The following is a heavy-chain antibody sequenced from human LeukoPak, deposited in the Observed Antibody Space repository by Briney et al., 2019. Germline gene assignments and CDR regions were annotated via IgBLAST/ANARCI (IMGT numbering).Heavy chain of an antibody. V-gene: IGHV1-8*01. J-gene: IGHJ3*02. Sequence: GASVKVSCKASGYTFTSYDINWVRQATGQGLEWMGWMNPNSGNTGYAQKFQGRVTMTRNTSISTAHMELSSLRSEDTAVYYCARGYCSSTSCYLTRSAFDIWGQGTMVTVSS. CDR1: GYTFTSYD. CDR2: MNPNSGNT. D-gene: IGHD2-2*01. CDR3: ARGYCSSTSCYLTRSAFDI.